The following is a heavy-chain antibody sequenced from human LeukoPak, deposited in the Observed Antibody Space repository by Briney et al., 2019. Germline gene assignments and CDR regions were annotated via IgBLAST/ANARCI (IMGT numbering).Heavy chain of an antibody. CDR3: ARVGTTVTFDY. CDR2: ISSSGSTI. CDR1: GFTFSSYS. D-gene: IGHD4-11*01. V-gene: IGHV3-48*04. J-gene: IGHJ4*02. Sequence: GGSLRLSCAASGFTFSSYSMNWVRQAPGKGLEWVSYISSSGSTIYYADSVKGRFTISRDNAKNSLYLQMNSLRAEDTAVYYCARVGTTVTFDYWGQGTLVTVSS.